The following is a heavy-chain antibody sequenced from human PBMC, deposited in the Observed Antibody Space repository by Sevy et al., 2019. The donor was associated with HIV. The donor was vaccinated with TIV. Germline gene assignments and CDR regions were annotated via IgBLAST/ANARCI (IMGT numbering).Heavy chain of an antibody. CDR2: IYSGGST. D-gene: IGHD3-10*01. CDR1: GFTVSSNY. CDR3: ARNGFSSGSLFWYFDL. J-gene: IGHJ2*01. Sequence: GGSLRLSCAGSGFTVSSNYMSWVRQAPGKGLEWVSIIYSGGSTHYADSMKGRFVISRDDSKNTLYLQMNSLRAEDTAVYYCARNGFSSGSLFWYFDLWGRSTLVTVSS. V-gene: IGHV3-53*01.